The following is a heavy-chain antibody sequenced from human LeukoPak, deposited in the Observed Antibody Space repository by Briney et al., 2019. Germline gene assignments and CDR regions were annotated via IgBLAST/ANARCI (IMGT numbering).Heavy chain of an antibody. CDR2: ISGYNGNT. Sequence: HEASVKVSCKASGYTFTSYGISWVRQAPGQGLEWMGWISGYNGNTNYAQKLQGRVTMTTDTSTSTAYMELRSLRSDDTAVYYCAWSRYYVPFYYMDVWGKGTTVTVSS. J-gene: IGHJ6*03. D-gene: IGHD3-3*01. CDR3: AWSRYYVPFYYMDV. CDR1: GYTFTSYG. V-gene: IGHV1-18*01.